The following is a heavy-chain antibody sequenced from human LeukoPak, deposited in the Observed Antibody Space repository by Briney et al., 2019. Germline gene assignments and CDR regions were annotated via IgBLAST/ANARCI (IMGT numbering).Heavy chain of an antibody. Sequence: ASVKVSCKASGYTFTSYAMNWVRQAPGQGLEWMGWINTNNGNPTYAQGFTGRFVFSLDTSVSTAYLQISSLKAEDTAVYYCARGWESGGSSHSRLFDYWGQGTLVTVSS. CDR3: ARGWESGGSSHSRLFDY. J-gene: IGHJ4*02. V-gene: IGHV7-4-1*02. CDR2: INTNNGNP. D-gene: IGHD2-15*01. CDR1: GYTFTSYA.